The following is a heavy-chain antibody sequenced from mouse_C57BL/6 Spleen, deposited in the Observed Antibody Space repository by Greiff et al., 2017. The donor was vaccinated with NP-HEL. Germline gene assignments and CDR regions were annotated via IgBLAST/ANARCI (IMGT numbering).Heavy chain of an antibody. V-gene: IGHV5-4*01. CDR1: GFTFSSYA. Sequence: EVQLVESGEGLVKPGGSLKLSCAASGFTFSSYAMSWVRQTPEKRLEWVATISDGGSYTYYPDNVKGRFTISRDKAKNNLYLQMSQLKSEDTAMYYCARVDYGSSYYFDYWGQGTTLTVSS. CDR2: ISDGGSYT. CDR3: ARVDYGSSYYFDY. D-gene: IGHD1-1*01. J-gene: IGHJ2*01.